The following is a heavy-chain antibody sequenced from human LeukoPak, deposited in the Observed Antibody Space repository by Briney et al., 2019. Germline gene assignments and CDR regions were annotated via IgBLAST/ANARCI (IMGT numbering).Heavy chain of an antibody. J-gene: IGHJ4*02. CDR1: GGSFSGYY. Sequence: SETLSLTCAVYGGSFSGYYWSWIRQPPGKGLEWIGEINHSGSTNYNPSLKSRVTISVDTSKNQFSLKLSSVTAADTAVYYCARVPLDYWGQGTLVTVSS. CDR2: INHSGST. CDR3: ARVPLDY. V-gene: IGHV4-34*01.